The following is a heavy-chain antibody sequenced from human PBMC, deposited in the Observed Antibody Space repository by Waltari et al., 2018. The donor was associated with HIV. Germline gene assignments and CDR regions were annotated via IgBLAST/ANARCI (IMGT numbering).Heavy chain of an antibody. CDR1: GGPIRSSSLD. J-gene: IGHJ4*02. Sequence: QLQLQESGRRLVQPSESMSLTCTVYGGPIRSSSLDSGMNRRPRGKGLEWHGSIYYSGSTYYNPSLKSRVTISVDTSKNQFSLKLSSVTAADTAVYYCARVPYYYDSSGYTVWGQGTLVTVSS. CDR2: IYYSGST. V-gene: IGHV4-39*07. CDR3: ARVPYYYDSSGYTV. D-gene: IGHD3-22*01.